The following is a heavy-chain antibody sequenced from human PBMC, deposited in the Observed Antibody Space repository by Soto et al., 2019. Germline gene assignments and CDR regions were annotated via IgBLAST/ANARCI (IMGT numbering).Heavy chain of an antibody. Sequence: GASVKVSCKASGYTFTSYDINWVRQATGQGLEWMGWINPNSGGTNYAQKFQGWVTMTRDTSISTAYMELSRLRSDDTAVYYCARGLPYYDFWSGYLEGWFDPWGQGTLVTVSS. J-gene: IGHJ5*02. V-gene: IGHV1-2*04. CDR2: INPNSGGT. CDR1: GYTFTSYD. D-gene: IGHD3-3*01. CDR3: ARGLPYYDFWSGYLEGWFDP.